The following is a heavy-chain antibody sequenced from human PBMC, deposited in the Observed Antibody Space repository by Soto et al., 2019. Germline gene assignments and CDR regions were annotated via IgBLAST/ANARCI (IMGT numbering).Heavy chain of an antibody. J-gene: IGHJ6*02. V-gene: IGHV4-34*01. Sequence: PSETLSLTCAVYPGSVSGYYWSWIRQPPGKELEWIGEINHSGRTTYTPSLKSRVTISVDTSKNQFYLKLSSVNAADTAVYYCARGAGGGAAAGTDYYYYGMNVWAQGNTVT. CDR2: INHSGRT. CDR3: ARGAGGGAAAGTDYYYYGMNV. CDR1: PGSVSGYY. D-gene: IGHD6-13*01.